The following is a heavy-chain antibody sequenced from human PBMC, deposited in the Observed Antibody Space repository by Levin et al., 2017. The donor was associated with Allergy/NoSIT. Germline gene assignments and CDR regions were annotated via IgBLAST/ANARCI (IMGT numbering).Heavy chain of an antibody. CDR1: GFTFSTYG. CDR2: ISSSSSSI. J-gene: IGHJ4*02. V-gene: IGHV3-48*02. CDR3: ARDLASSSALDY. Sequence: ETLSLTCAASGFTFSTYGMNWVRQAPGKGLEWVSYISSSSSSIFYADSVKGRFTISRDIAKNSLFLQMNNLRDEDTAVYYCARDLASSSALDYWGQGTLVTVSS. D-gene: IGHD6-6*01.